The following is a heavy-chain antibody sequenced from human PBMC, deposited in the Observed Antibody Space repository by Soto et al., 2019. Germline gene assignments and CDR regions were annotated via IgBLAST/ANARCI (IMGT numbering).Heavy chain of an antibody. V-gene: IGHV1-69*01. CDR1: GGTFSSYA. CDR3: ARSGHIVVVVAERAEVWFDP. Sequence: QVQLVQSGAEVKKPGSSVKVSCKASGGTFSSYAISWVRQAPGQGLEWMGGIIPIFGTANYAQKFQGRVTITADESTSTADMELSSLRYEDTAVYYCARSGHIVVVVAERAEVWFDPWGQGTLVTVSS. D-gene: IGHD2-15*01. J-gene: IGHJ5*02. CDR2: IIPIFGTA.